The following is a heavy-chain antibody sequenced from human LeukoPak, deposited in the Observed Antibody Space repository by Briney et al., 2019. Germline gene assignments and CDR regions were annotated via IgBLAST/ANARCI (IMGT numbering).Heavy chain of an antibody. Sequence: PGGSLRLSCAASGFTFSSYSMNWVRQAPGKGLEWVSSISSSSSYIYYADSVKGRFTISRDNAKNSLYLQMNSLRAEDTAVYYCARDFKKWLRHYDSSGYYRFDAFDIWGQGTMVTVSS. J-gene: IGHJ3*02. D-gene: IGHD3-22*01. V-gene: IGHV3-21*01. CDR1: GFTFSSYS. CDR3: ARDFKKWLRHYDSSGYYRFDAFDI. CDR2: ISSSSSYI.